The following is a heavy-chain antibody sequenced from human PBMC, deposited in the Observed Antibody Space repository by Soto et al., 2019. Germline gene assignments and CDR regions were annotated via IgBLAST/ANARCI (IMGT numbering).Heavy chain of an antibody. CDR3: ARDRKGGVLEWLPPVDYYYGMDV. CDR2: ISSSSSYT. Sequence: GGSLRLSCAASGFTFSDYYMSWIRQAPGKGLEWVSYISSSSSYTNYADSVKGRFTISRDNAKNSLYLQMNSLRAEDTAVYYCARDRKGGVLEWLPPVDYYYGMDVWGQGTTVTVPS. CDR1: GFTFSDYY. D-gene: IGHD3-3*01. J-gene: IGHJ6*02. V-gene: IGHV3-11*06.